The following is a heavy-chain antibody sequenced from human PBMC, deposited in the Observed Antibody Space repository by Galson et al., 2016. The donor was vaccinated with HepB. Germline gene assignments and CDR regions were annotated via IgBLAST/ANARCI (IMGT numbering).Heavy chain of an antibody. CDR2: IYYAGTT. CDR3: ARHLDYYDSSAYYPD. Sequence: SETLSLTCAVYGGSLSGNYWGWIRQPPGKGLEWIGSIYYAGTTYYNPSLKSRVTLSLDTSNNHFSLNLNSVTAADTAVYYCARHLDYYDSSAYYPDWGRGTLVTVSS. D-gene: IGHD3-22*01. V-gene: IGHV4-39*01. CDR1: GGSLSGNY. J-gene: IGHJ4*02.